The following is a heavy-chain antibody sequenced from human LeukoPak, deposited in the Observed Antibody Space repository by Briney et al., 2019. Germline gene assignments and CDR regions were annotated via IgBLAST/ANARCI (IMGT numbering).Heavy chain of an antibody. V-gene: IGHV4-4*07. CDR1: GGTISGYF. D-gene: IGHD3-3*01. J-gene: IGHJ4*02. Sequence: SDTLTLTCTVSGGTISGYFLHWIRQPAGKGLEWIGRVHISETTIYNPSLKSRLTMSVDTYNNHFSLNLISVTAADTAVYYCARGYRISEIRFFEWLLDYWGQGYLVTVSS. CDR3: ARGYRISEIRFFEWLLDY. CDR2: VHISETT.